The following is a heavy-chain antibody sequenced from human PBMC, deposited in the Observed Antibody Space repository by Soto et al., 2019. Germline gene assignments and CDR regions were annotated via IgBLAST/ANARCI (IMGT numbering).Heavy chain of an antibody. V-gene: IGHV4-30-2*01. CDR2: INHSGSS. Sequence: PSETLSLTCAVSGGSISSGGYSWSWIRQPPGKGLEWIGQINHSGSSIYNPSLKNRVTISTMSNNKFSLELSSVTAADTAVYYCTRGLFSGSYYSGGWYYFDSWGQGTMVTVSS. CDR3: TRGLFSGSYYSGGWYYFDS. CDR1: GGSISSGGYS. D-gene: IGHD1-26*01. J-gene: IGHJ4*02.